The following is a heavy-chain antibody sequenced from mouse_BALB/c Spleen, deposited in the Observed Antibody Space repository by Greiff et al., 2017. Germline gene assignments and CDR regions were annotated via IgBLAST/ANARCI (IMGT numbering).Heavy chain of an antibody. Sequence: EVKVVESGGGLVQPGGSLKLSCAASGFTFSSYTMSWVRQTPEKRLEWVAYISNGGGSTYYPDTVKGRFTISRDNAKNTLYLQMSSLKSEDTAMYYCAREGYDYGFAYWGQGTLVTVSA. CDR1: GFTFSSYT. D-gene: IGHD2-4*01. V-gene: IGHV5-12-2*01. CDR2: ISNGGGST. J-gene: IGHJ3*01. CDR3: AREGYDYGFAY.